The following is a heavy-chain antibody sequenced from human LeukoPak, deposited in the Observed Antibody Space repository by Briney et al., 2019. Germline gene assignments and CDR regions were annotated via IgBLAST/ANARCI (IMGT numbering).Heavy chain of an antibody. J-gene: IGHJ4*02. D-gene: IGHD6-13*01. CDR2: IYYSGSA. V-gene: IGHV4-39*07. Sequence: SETLSLTCTVSGDSISSTSYYWAWIRQPPGKGREWIGSIYYSGSAYYNPSLKSRVTISVDTSKNQFSLKLSSVTAADTAVYYCARLYSSSWQFDYWGQGTLVTVSS. CDR1: GDSISSTSYY. CDR3: ARLYSSSWQFDY.